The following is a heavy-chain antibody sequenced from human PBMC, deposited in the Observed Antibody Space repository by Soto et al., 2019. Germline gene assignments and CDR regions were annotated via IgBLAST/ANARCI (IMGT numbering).Heavy chain of an antibody. CDR2: ISYDGSNK. CDR3: ARDLWLHAAFDI. CDR1: GFTFSSYA. D-gene: IGHD5-12*01. J-gene: IGHJ3*02. V-gene: IGHV3-30-3*01. Sequence: GGSLRLSCAASGFTFSSYAMHWVRQAPGKGLEWVAVISYDGSNKYYADSVKGRFTISRDNSKNTLYLQMNSLRAEDTAVYYCARDLWLHAAFDIWGQGTMVTVSS.